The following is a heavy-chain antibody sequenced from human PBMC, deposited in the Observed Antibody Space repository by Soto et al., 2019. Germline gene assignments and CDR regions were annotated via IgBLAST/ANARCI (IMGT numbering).Heavy chain of an antibody. D-gene: IGHD2-2*01. V-gene: IGHV1-69*06. CDR1: GGTFNSYL. CDR2: IIPAFGTA. J-gene: IGHJ4*02. CDR3: ARGLDQPPVGLYFDT. Sequence: QVQLVQSGAEVKNPGSSVKVSCKTSGGTFNSYLIDWVRQAPGQGLERMGGIIPAFGTAKYAQKFQGRVTLTADKSTTTAYMELRTLTSEDTAVYYCARGLDQPPVGLYFDTWGQGTLVTVSS.